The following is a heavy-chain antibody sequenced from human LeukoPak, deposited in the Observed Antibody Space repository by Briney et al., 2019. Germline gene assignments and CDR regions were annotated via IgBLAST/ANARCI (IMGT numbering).Heavy chain of an antibody. CDR1: GFTFPSYG. D-gene: IGHD2-21*01. J-gene: IGHJ6*03. V-gene: IGHV3-33*06. Sequence: GGSLRLSCAASGFTFPSYGMHWVRQAPGKGLEWVAVIWYDGSNKYYADSVKGRFTISRDNSKNTLYLQMNSLRAEDTAVYYCAKGEGSFVVMYYMDVWGKGTTVTVSS. CDR2: IWYDGSNK. CDR3: AKGEGSFVVMYYMDV.